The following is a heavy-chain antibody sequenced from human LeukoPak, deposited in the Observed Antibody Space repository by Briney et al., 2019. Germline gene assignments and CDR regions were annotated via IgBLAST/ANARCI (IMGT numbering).Heavy chain of an antibody. CDR1: GFTFSNYA. D-gene: IGHD3-3*01. V-gene: IGHV3-23*01. CDR2: ISNSGAGT. CDR3: AKGGRVVISPFDY. Sequence: GGSPRLSCAASGFTFSNYAMSWVRQAPGKGLEWVSLISNSGAGTYYADSVKGRFTISRDNSKNTLYLQMNSLRAEDTAVYYCAKGGRVVISPFDYWGQGTLVTVSS. J-gene: IGHJ4*02.